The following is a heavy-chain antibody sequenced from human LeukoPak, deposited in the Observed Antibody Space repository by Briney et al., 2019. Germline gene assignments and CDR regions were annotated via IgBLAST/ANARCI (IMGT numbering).Heavy chain of an antibody. V-gene: IGHV3-23*01. Sequence: VGSLRLSCAASGFTFSSYAMSWVRQAPGKGLEWVSAISGSGGSTYYADSVKGRFTISRDNSKNTLYLQMNSLRAEDTAVYYCAKDRGYCSGGSCFTPDYWGQGTLVTVSS. CDR2: ISGSGGST. CDR3: AKDRGYCSGGSCFTPDY. D-gene: IGHD2-15*01. J-gene: IGHJ4*02. CDR1: GFTFSSYA.